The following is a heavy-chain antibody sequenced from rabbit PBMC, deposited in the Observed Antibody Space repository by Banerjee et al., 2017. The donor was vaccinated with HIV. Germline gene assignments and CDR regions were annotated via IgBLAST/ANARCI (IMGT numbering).Heavy chain of an antibody. J-gene: IGHJ4*01. Sequence: QEQLEESGGDLVKPEGSLTLTCTASGFSFSGSYWTCWVRQAPGKGLELIACIFAGSSGSTYYATWAKGPFTISKTSSTTVTLQMTSLTAADTATYFCARDLAGVIGWNFNLWGPGTLVTVS. CDR1: GFSFSGSYW. CDR3: ARDLAGVIGWNFNL. CDR2: IFAGSSGST. V-gene: IGHV1S45*01. D-gene: IGHD4-1*01.